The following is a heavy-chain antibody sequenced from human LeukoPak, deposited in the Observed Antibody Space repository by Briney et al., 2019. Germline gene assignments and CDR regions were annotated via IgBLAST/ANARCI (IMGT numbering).Heavy chain of an antibody. Sequence: PSETLSLTCTVSGGSISSGSYYWSWIRQPAGKGLEWIGRIYTSGSTNYNPSLKSRVTISVDTSKNQFSLKLSSVTAADTAVYYCARAVGHELASVAGSSSYFYYYMDVWGKGTTVTVSS. CDR2: IYTSGST. V-gene: IGHV4-61*02. J-gene: IGHJ6*03. CDR1: GGSISSGSYY. CDR3: ARAVGHELASVAGSSSYFYYYMDV. D-gene: IGHD3-9*01.